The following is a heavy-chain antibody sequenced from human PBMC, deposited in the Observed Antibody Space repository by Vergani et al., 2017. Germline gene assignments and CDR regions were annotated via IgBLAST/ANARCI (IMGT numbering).Heavy chain of an antibody. D-gene: IGHD3-10*01. Sequence: QVQLVQSGAEVKKPGASVKVSCKASGYTFTSYGISWVRQAPGQGLEWMGWINPNSGGTNYAQKFQGRVTMTRDTSITTAYMELSTLKSDDTAVYYCATSGDAGYWGQGTLVTVSS. V-gene: IGHV1-2*02. CDR1: GYTFTSYG. CDR2: INPNSGGT. J-gene: IGHJ4*02. CDR3: ATSGDAGY.